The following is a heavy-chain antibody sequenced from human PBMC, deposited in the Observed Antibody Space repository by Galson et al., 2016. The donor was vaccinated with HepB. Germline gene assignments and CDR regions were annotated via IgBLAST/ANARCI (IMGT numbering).Heavy chain of an antibody. CDR3: ARDKLRTLGGTPYWSFDL. CDR1: GGSISSNDW. Sequence: LSLTCAVSGGSISSNDWWNWVRQPTGKGLEWIGEIVHSGTTMYNPPLKSRVTISMDKSNNQFSLKLTSVTAADTAVYYCARDKLRTLGGTPYWSFDLWGRGTLVTVSS. V-gene: IGHV4-4*02. J-gene: IGHJ2*01. D-gene: IGHD7-27*01. CDR2: IVHSGTT.